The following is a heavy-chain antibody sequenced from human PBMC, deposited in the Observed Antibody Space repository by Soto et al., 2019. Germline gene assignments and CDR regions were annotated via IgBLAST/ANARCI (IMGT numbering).Heavy chain of an antibody. V-gene: IGHV3-23*01. CDR1: GFTFSSYA. D-gene: IGHD2-2*02. Sequence: GGSLRLSCAASGFTFSSYAMSWVRQAPGKGLEWVSAISGSDGSTYYADSVKGRFTISRDNSKNTLYLQMNSLRAEDTAVYYCAKERIVVVPDAIGYFDLWGRGTLVTVSS. CDR2: ISGSDGST. CDR3: AKERIVVVPDAIGYFDL. J-gene: IGHJ2*01.